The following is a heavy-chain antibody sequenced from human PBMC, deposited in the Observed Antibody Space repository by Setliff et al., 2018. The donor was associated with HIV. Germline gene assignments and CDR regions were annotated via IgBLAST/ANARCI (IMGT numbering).Heavy chain of an antibody. Sequence: SETLSLTCAVSGYSISSGCYWGWIRQPPGKGLEWIGSMYHTGSTYYSPSLNSRFTISVATSKNQFSLKLNSVTAADTAVYYCARGPTRFYFDYWGQGTLVTVSS. CDR2: MYHTGST. CDR1: GYSISSGCY. J-gene: IGHJ4*02. V-gene: IGHV4-38-2*01. CDR3: ARGPTRFYFDY. D-gene: IGHD1-1*01.